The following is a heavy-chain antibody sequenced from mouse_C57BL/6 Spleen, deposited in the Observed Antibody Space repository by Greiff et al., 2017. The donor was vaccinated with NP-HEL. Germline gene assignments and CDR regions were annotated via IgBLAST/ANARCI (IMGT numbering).Heavy chain of an antibody. Sequence: EVQLQESGGGLVKPGGSLKLSCAASGFTFSSYAMSWVRQTPEKRLEWVATISDGGSYTYYPDNVKGRFTISRDNAKNNLYLQMSHLKSEDTAMYYCARVSYGSSYGYCDVWGTGTTVTVSS. CDR3: ARVSYGSSYGYCDV. CDR1: GFTFSSYA. V-gene: IGHV5-4*01. D-gene: IGHD1-1*01. CDR2: ISDGGSYT. J-gene: IGHJ1*03.